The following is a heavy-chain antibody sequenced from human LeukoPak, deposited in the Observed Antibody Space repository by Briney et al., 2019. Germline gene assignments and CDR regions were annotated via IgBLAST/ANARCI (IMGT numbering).Heavy chain of an antibody. CDR2: MLYSGST. CDR1: GASISNYY. Sequence: SETLSLTCAVSGASISNYYWSWIRQSPGKGLEWIGYMLYSGSTNQNPSIRSRVTISVDTSKNQVSLKLSSVTAADTAVYYCARHGDVLRYFDWLFYFDYWGQGTLVTVSS. J-gene: IGHJ4*02. CDR3: ARHGDVLRYFDWLFYFDY. D-gene: IGHD3-9*01. V-gene: IGHV4-59*08.